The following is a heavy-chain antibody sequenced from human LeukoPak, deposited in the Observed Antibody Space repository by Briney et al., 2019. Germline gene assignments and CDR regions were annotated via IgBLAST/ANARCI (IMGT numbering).Heavy chain of an antibody. J-gene: IGHJ4*02. V-gene: IGHV1-2*02. CDR2: IHPNSGGT. D-gene: IGHD5-24*01. Sequence: ASVKVSCKASGYTFTTYGISWVRQAPGQGLEWMGWIHPNSGGTNYAQKFQGRVTMTRDTSISTAYLDLSRLRSDDTAVYYCARVVVRDANNYKDYWGQGTLVTVSS. CDR3: ARVVVRDANNYKDY. CDR1: GYTFTTYG.